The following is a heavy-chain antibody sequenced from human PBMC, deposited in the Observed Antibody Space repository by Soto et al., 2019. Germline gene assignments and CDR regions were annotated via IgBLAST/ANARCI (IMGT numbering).Heavy chain of an antibody. Sequence: ASVKVSCKASGYTFTSYDINWVRQATGQGLEWMGWMNPNSGNTGYAQKFQGRVTMTRSTSISTAYMELSSLRSEDTAVYYRARGGYYYDSSAYYRPFDYWGQGTLVTVSS. CDR3: ARGGYYYDSSAYYRPFDY. D-gene: IGHD3-22*01. CDR2: MNPNSGNT. V-gene: IGHV1-8*01. J-gene: IGHJ4*02. CDR1: GYTFTSYD.